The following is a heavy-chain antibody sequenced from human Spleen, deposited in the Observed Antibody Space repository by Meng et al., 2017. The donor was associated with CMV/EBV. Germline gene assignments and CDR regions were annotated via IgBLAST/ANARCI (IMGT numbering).Heavy chain of an antibody. CDR2: IRSKANSYAT. CDR1: GFSFSGSA. V-gene: IGHV3-73*01. Sequence: GESLKISCAASGFSFSGSAMHWVRQASGKGLEWVGRIRSKANSYATAYAASVKGRFTISRDDSKNTAYLQMNSLKTEDKAVYYCTRPFYGSRGWGQGTLVTVSS. D-gene: IGHD2/OR15-2a*01. CDR3: TRPFYGSRG. J-gene: IGHJ4*02.